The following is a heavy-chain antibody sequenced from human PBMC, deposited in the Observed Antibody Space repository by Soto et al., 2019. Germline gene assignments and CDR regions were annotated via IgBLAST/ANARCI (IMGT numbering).Heavy chain of an antibody. V-gene: IGHV1-18*01. D-gene: IGHD6-13*01. J-gene: IGHJ4*02. Sequence: ASVKVSCKASGYTFTSYGISWVRQAPGQGLEWMGWISAYNGNTNYAQKLQGRVTMTTDTSTSTAYMELRSLRSDDTAVYYCARDSIAAAVNKALPGFDYWGQGTLVTVSS. CDR2: ISAYNGNT. CDR1: GYTFTSYG. CDR3: ARDSIAAAVNKALPGFDY.